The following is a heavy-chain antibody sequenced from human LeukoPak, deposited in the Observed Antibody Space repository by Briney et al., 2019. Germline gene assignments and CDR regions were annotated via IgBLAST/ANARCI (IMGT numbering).Heavy chain of an antibody. CDR1: GLTFSSYN. D-gene: IGHD3-22*01. CDR2: ITTSSTYT. J-gene: IGHJ4*02. CDR3: ARAYYYEPFDY. Sequence: GGSLRLSCAASGLTFSSYNVNWVRQAPGKGLEWVSSITTSSTYTFYADSVKGRFTISRDNAKNSLYLQMNSLRAEDTAVYYCARAYYYEPFDYWGQGTLVTVSS. V-gene: IGHV3-21*01.